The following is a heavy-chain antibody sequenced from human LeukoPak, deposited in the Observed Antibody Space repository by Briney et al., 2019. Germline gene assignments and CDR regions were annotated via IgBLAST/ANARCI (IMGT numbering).Heavy chain of an antibody. CDR3: IVLAVTGTLGFDN. CDR1: GFTFSSYE. CDR2: ISSSGSTI. D-gene: IGHD6-19*01. V-gene: IGHV3-48*03. Sequence: GGSLRLSCAASGFTFSSYEMNWVRQAPGKGLEWVSYISSSGSTIYYADSVKGRFTISRDNAKNSLHLQMNSLRAEDTAVYYCIVLAVTGTLGFDNWGQGTLVTVSS. J-gene: IGHJ4*02.